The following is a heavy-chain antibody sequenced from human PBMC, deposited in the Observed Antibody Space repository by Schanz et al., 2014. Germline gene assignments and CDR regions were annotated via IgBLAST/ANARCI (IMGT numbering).Heavy chain of an antibody. D-gene: IGHD3-3*01. V-gene: IGHV1-2*06. Sequence: QVQLVQSGAEVKKPGASVKVSCKASGYSFRGYYIHWVRQAPGQGLEWMGRIIPYSGGTNSAQNFQSRVTMTSDTAISTVYMELSRLTSDDTALYYCAREIAGVTPARAMDVWGQGTTVAVSS. CDR3: AREIAGVTPARAMDV. J-gene: IGHJ6*02. CDR1: GYSFRGYY. CDR2: IIPYSGGT.